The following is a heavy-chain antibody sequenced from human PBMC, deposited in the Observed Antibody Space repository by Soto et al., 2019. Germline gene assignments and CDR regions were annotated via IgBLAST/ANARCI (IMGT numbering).Heavy chain of an antibody. V-gene: IGHV3-30*18. Sequence: QVHLVESGGGVVQPGRSLRLSCAASGFTFNNFGMYWVRQAPGKGLERVAVISYDGSNTFYVDSVKGRFTISRDNSKNPVYLHMNRLGADDTAVYYCAKDIYGEVTNRDYFDYWGQGTGVTVAS. CDR2: ISYDGSNT. D-gene: IGHD4-17*01. J-gene: IGHJ4*02. CDR3: AKDIYGEVTNRDYFDY. CDR1: GFTFNNFG.